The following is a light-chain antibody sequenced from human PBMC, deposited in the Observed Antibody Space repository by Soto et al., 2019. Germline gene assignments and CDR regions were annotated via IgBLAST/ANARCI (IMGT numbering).Light chain of an antibody. V-gene: IGLV2-23*01. J-gene: IGLJ1*01. CDR1: SSDAGSYKL. Sequence: QSALTQPASVSGSPGQSITISCTGTSSDAGSYKLVSWYQQHPGKAPKLIIYEGNKRPSGVSNRFSGSESGNTASLTISGLQAEDEANYYCCSYAGSGAVVFGIGTQLTVL. CDR2: EGN. CDR3: CSYAGSGAVV.